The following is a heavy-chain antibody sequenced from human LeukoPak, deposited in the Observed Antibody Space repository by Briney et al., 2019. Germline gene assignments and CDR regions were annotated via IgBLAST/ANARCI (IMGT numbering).Heavy chain of an antibody. CDR1: GFTFSTHT. V-gene: IGHV3-21*01. CDR2: ISNSSSYI. CDR3: ARDRLLEDRDYSYYYYVDV. J-gene: IGHJ6*03. Sequence: GGSLRLSCAASGFTFSTHTINWVRQAPGKGLEWVSSISNSSSYIYYADSVKGRFIISRDNAKNLLYLQMNSLRAEDTAVYHCARDRLLEDRDYSYYYYVDVWGKGTTVTISS. D-gene: IGHD1-1*01.